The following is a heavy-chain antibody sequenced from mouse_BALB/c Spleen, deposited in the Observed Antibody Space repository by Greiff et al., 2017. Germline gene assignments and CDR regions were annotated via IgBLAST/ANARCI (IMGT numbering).Heavy chain of an antibody. Sequence: EVKLVESGGGLVQPGGSMKLSCVASGFTFSNYWMNWVRQSPEKGLEWVAEIRLKSNNYATHYAESVKGRFTISRDDSKSSVYLQMNNLRAEDTGIYYCTRVIYGNYGYFDVWGAGTTVTVSS. J-gene: IGHJ1*01. CDR3: TRVIYGNYGYFDV. V-gene: IGHV6-6*02. CDR2: IRLKSNNYAT. CDR1: GFTFSNYW. D-gene: IGHD2-1*01.